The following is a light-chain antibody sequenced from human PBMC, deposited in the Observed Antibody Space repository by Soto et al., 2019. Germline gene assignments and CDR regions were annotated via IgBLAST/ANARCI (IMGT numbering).Light chain of an antibody. V-gene: IGKV1-39*01. Sequence: DIQMTQSPSSLSASVGDRVTITCRASQTIYQALNWYHQKPGKAPRLLISSATALQRGVPSTFSGSGYGAEFTLIISSLLPEDFGTYYCQQSFTSIFTVGHGTKVDV. CDR3: QQSFTSIFT. CDR2: SAT. J-gene: IGKJ3*01. CDR1: QTIYQA.